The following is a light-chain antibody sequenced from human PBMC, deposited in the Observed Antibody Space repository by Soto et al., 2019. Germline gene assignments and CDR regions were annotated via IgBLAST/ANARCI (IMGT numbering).Light chain of an antibody. CDR1: QSVSSSY. J-gene: IGKJ2*01. V-gene: IGKV3-20*01. Sequence: EIVLTQSTGSLSLSPGDRATLSYRASQSVSSSYLAWYQQKPGQAPRLLIYGASSRATGIPDRFSGSGSGTDFTLTISRLEPEDFAVYYCQQYGSSPRYTFGQGTKLEIK. CDR2: GAS. CDR3: QQYGSSPRYT.